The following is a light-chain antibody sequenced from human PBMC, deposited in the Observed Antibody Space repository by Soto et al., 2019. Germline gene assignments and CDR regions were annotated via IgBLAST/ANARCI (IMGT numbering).Light chain of an antibody. CDR1: SSDVGNYNL. J-gene: IGLJ1*01. CDR2: DGS. V-gene: IGLV2-23*01. CDR3: CSYATTSTYV. Sequence: QSALTQPASVSGSPGQSITISCTGTSSDVGNYNLVSWYQHHPGKAPKLMIYDGSKRPSGVSNRFSGSKSGNTASLTISGIQAEDECDYYCCSYATTSTYVFGTGTKVTVL.